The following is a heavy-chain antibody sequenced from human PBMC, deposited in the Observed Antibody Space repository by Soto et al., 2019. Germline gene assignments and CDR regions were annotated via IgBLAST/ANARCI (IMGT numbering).Heavy chain of an antibody. D-gene: IGHD3-10*01. J-gene: IGHJ6*02. CDR2: INHSGST. CDR1: GGSFSGYY. V-gene: IGHV4-34*01. CDR3: ARSGRTRITMVRGVTRYYYGMDV. Sequence: QVQLQQWGAGLLKPSETLSLTCAGYGGSFSGYYWSWIRQPPGKGLEWIGEINHSGSTNYNPSLKSRVTISVDTSKNQFSLKLSSVTAADTAVYYCARSGRTRITMVRGVTRYYYGMDVGGQGTTVTVSS.